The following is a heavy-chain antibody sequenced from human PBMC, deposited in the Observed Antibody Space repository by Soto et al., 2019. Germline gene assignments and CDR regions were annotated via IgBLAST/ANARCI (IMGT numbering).Heavy chain of an antibody. CDR3: AIGNPDWFDP. CDR2: IYRGGIT. Sequence: KPSETLSLTCAVFGYSISSGLYWGWIRQPPGKGLEWIGTIYRGGITYYNPSLKSRVTISIDTSKNHFSLRLSSVTATDTAVYFCAIGNPDWFDPWGQGTLVTVSS. CDR1: GYSISSGLY. J-gene: IGHJ5*02. D-gene: IGHD1-1*01. V-gene: IGHV4-38-2*01.